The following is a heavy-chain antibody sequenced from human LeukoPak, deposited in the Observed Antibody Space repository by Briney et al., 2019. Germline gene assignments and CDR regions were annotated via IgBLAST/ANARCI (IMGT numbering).Heavy chain of an antibody. V-gene: IGHV3-7*01. Sequence: GGSLRLSCAASGFTFSSYWMSWVRQAPGKGLEWVDNIKQDGSEKYYVDSVKGRFTISRDNAKNSLYLQMNSLRAEDTAVYYCARDGLYDYVWGSYRHDYWGQGTLVTVSS. CDR3: ARDGLYDYVWGSYRHDY. J-gene: IGHJ4*02. CDR1: GFTFSSYW. CDR2: IKQDGSEK. D-gene: IGHD3-16*02.